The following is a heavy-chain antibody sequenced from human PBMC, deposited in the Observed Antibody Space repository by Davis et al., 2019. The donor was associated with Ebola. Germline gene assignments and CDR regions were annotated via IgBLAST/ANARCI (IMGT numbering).Heavy chain of an antibody. J-gene: IGHJ4*02. CDR2: IYSSGST. D-gene: IGHD1-26*01. V-gene: IGHV4-59*08. Sequence: PSETLSLTCTVSGGAISSYCWSWIRQPPGRGLEWIAYIYSSGSTYYNPSLKSRLTISVDTSKNQFSLKLSSVTAADTAVYYCARWEDYWGQGTLVTVSS. CDR1: GGAISSYC. CDR3: ARWEDY.